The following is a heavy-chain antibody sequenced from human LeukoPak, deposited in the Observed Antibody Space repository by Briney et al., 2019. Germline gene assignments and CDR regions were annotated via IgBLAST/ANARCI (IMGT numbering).Heavy chain of an antibody. CDR3: ARRAAAAGTGEDY. J-gene: IGHJ4*02. D-gene: IGHD6-13*01. Sequence: GGSLRLSCAASGFTFSSYSVNWVRQAPGKGLEWVSYISSSSSTIYYADSVKGRFTISRDNAKNSLYLQMNSLRAEDTAVYYCARRAAAAGTGEDYWGQGTLVTVSS. CDR1: GFTFSSYS. V-gene: IGHV3-48*04. CDR2: ISSSSSTI.